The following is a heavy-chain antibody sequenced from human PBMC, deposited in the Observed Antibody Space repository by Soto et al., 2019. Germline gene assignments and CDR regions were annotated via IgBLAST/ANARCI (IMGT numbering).Heavy chain of an antibody. V-gene: IGHV3-15*07. CDR3: TTAYYYDSSGSLNYFDY. J-gene: IGHJ4*02. D-gene: IGHD3-22*01. CDR2: IKSKTDGGTT. Sequence: LRLSCAASGFTFSNAWMNWVRQAPGKGLEWVGRIKSKTDGGTTDYAAPVKGRFTISRDDSKNTLYLQMNSLKTEDTAVYYCTTAYYYDSSGSLNYFDYWGQGTLVTVSS. CDR1: GFTFSNAW.